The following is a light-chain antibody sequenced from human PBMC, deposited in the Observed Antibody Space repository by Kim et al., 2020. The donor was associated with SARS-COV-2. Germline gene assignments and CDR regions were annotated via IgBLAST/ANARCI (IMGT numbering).Light chain of an antibody. J-gene: IGLJ3*02. CDR1: NLGNKY. CDR2: QDD. CDR3: QAWDSGAVV. Sequence: SVSPGQTASITCSGDNLGNKYISWYQKKSGQSPVVVIFQDDKRPSGIPERFSGSTSDNTATLTISGTQAMDEADYYCQAWDSGAVVFGGGTKVTVL. V-gene: IGLV3-1*01.